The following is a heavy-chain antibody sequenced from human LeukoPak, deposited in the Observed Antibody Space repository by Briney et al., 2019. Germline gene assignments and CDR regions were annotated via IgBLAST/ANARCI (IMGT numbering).Heavy chain of an antibody. CDR3: AKAALTMIGPPDY. D-gene: IGHD3-22*01. Sequence: GGSLRLSCAASGFTFNDYAMHWVRQAPGKGLEWVSLVSGDGGSTYYADSVKGRFTISRDSSKNSLYLQVNSLRTEDTALYYCAKAALTMIGPPDYWGQGTLVTVSS. CDR1: GFTFNDYA. CDR2: VSGDGGST. J-gene: IGHJ4*02. V-gene: IGHV3-43*02.